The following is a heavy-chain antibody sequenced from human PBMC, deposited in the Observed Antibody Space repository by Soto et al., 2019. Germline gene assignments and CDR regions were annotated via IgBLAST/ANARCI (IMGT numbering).Heavy chain of an antibody. J-gene: IGHJ5*02. D-gene: IGHD6-13*01. CDR2: IIPIFGTA. Sequence: QVQLVQSGAEVKKPGSSVKVSCKASGGTFSSYAISWVRQAPGQGLEWMGGIIPIFGTANYAQKFQGRVTITEYDSGSTAYTERSRVRPQGTGVYYCASWGYIAAPGTRGFDPWGQGTLVTVSS. CDR1: GGTFSSYA. CDR3: ASWGYIAAPGTRGFDP. V-gene: IGHV1-69*01.